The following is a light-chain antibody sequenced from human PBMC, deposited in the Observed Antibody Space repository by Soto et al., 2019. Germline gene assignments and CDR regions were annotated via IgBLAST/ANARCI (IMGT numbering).Light chain of an antibody. CDR3: KQYNSYSYT. Sequence: DIQMTQSPSTLSASVGDRVTITCRASQSISSWLAWYQQKPGKAPKLLIYKASSLESGVPSRFSGSGSGTEFTLTISSLQPDEFATYYCKQYNSYSYTFGQGTKLEIK. J-gene: IGKJ2*01. CDR2: KAS. V-gene: IGKV1-5*03. CDR1: QSISSW.